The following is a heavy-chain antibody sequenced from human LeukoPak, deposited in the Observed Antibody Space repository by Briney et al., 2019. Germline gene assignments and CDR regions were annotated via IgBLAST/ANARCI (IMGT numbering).Heavy chain of an antibody. V-gene: IGHV4-39*01. D-gene: IGHD6-19*01. CDR2: IYYSGST. CDR3: ASAYSSGWYFSDN. J-gene: IGHJ4*02. CDR1: GGSMSSTSHY. Sequence: PSETLSLTCTVSGGSMSSTSHYWGWIRQPPGKGLEWIGSIYYSGSTYYNPSLKSRVIISVDTSKNQFSLKLSSVTAADTAVYYCASAYSSGWYFSDNWGQGTLVTVSS.